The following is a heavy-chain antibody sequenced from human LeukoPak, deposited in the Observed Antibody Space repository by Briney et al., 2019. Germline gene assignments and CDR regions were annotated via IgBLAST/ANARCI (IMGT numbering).Heavy chain of an antibody. J-gene: IGHJ4*02. CDR3: AKDRSFGVGPPDY. D-gene: IGHD3-3*01. V-gene: IGHV3-23*01. Sequence: GGSLRLSCAASGFTFSSYAMSWVRQAPGRGLEWVATLSGSGAGTYYSDSVQGRFTISRDNSKRTLFLQMNSLRAEDTAVYYCAKDRSFGVGPPDYWGQGTLVTVSS. CDR2: LSGSGAGT. CDR1: GFTFSSYA.